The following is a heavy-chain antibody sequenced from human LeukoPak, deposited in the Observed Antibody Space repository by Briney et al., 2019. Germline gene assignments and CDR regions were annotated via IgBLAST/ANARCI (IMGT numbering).Heavy chain of an antibody. CDR3: ARDRGVSGFDY. CDR1: GGSIISTIYY. J-gene: IGHJ4*02. Sequence: SETLSLTCTVSGGSIISTIYYWGWIRQSPGKGLDWIGRISYSGSSFCKPSLKSRVTIAVDTSKNQFSLRLSSVTAADTAFYYCARDRGVSGFDYWGQGTLVTVSS. V-gene: IGHV4-39*07. CDR2: ISYSGSS. D-gene: IGHD6-13*01.